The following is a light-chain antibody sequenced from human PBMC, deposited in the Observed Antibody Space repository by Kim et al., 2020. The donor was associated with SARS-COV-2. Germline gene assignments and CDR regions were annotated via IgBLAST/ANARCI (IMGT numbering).Light chain of an antibody. CDR3: QQRGNWPPALT. CDR2: DAS. CDR1: HRVGVS. V-gene: IGKV3-11*01. J-gene: IGKJ4*01. Sequence: PGEEATLPCSASHRVGVSLAWYQQTPGQAPRLLIYDASIRATGIPDRFSGSGSGTDFTLTIGSLEPRDFAIYYCQQRGNWPPALTFGGGTKVDIK.